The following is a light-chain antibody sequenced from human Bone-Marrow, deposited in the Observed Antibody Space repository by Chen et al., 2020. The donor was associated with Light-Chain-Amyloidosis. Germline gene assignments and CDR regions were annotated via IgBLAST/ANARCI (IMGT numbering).Light chain of an antibody. CDR1: DLPTKY. Sequence: SYELTQPPSVSVSPGQTARITCSGDDLPTKYAYWYQQKPGQAPVLVIPRDTERPSGISERFSGSRSGTTATLTISGVQAEDEADYHCQSADSSGTYEVIFGGGTKLTV. J-gene: IGLJ2*01. V-gene: IGLV3-25*03. CDR3: QSADSSGTYEVI. CDR2: RDT.